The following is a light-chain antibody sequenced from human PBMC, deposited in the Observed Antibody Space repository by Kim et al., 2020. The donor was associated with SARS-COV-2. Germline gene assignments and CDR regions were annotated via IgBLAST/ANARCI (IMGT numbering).Light chain of an antibody. J-gene: IGKJ5*01. V-gene: IGKV3-11*01. Sequence: EIVLTQSPATLSLSPGERATLSCRASQGVTTYLAWYQQKPGQAPRLLIYDASNRVTGIPTRFSGSGSGTDFTLTIRSLEPEDFAVYYCQQRSNGITFGQGTRLEIK. CDR3: QQRSNGIT. CDR2: DAS. CDR1: QGVTTY.